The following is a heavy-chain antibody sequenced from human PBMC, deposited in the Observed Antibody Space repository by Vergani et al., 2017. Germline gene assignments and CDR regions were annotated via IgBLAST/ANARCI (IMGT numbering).Heavy chain of an antibody. CDR2: ISSSSSTI. V-gene: IGHV3-48*01. CDR1: GFTFSSYS. Sequence: EVQLVESGGGLVQPGGSLRLSCAASGFTFSSYSMNWVRQAPGKGLEWVSYISSSSSTIYYAGSVKGRFTISRDNAKNSLYLQMNSLRAEDTAVYYCAKPMEGGTYDFDYWGQGTLVTVSS. CDR3: AKPMEGGTYDFDY. D-gene: IGHD1-1*01. J-gene: IGHJ4*02.